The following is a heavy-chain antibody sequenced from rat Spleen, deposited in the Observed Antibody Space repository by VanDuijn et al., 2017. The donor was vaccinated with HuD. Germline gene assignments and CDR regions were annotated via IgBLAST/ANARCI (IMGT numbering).Heavy chain of an antibody. J-gene: IGHJ3*01. Sequence: EVQLVESDGGLVQPGRSLKLSCAASGFTFSDYYMAWVRQAPTKGLEWVATISYDGSSTYYRDSVKGRFTISRDNAKSTLYLQMDSLRSEDTATYYCGRGRDWCAYWGQGTLVTVSS. CDR3: GRGRDWCAY. CDR2: ISYDGSST. D-gene: IGHD4-3*01. CDR1: GFTFSDYY. V-gene: IGHV5-29*01.